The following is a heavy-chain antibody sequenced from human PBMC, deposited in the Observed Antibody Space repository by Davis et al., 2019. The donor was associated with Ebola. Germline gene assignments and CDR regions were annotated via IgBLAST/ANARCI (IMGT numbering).Heavy chain of an antibody. D-gene: IGHD3-22*01. CDR3: ARQNYYDSSGYYIDAFDI. CDR1: GGSISSGGYS. Sequence: LRLSCAVSGGSISSGGYSWSWIRQPPGKGLEWIGYIYHSGSTNYNPSLKSRVTISVDTSKNQFSLKLSSVTAADTAVYYCARQNYYDSSGYYIDAFDIWGQGTMVTVSS. J-gene: IGHJ3*02. CDR2: IYHSGST. V-gene: IGHV4-30-2*01.